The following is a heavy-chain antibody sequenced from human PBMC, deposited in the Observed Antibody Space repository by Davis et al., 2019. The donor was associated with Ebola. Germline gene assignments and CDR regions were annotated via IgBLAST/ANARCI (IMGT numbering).Heavy chain of an antibody. CDR3: VKSYYLDYFDL. D-gene: IGHD3-10*01. CDR2: PYLRSTWYT. Sequence: MPSETLSLTCAISGDSVSSKIAAWNWIRQSTSRGLEWLGRPYLRSTWYTDYAVSLKGRITLNTDTSKNLFSLHLTSVTPEDTAVYYCVKSYYLDYFDLWGQGTMVTVSS. J-gene: IGHJ3*01. V-gene: IGHV6-1*01. CDR1: GDSVSSKIAA.